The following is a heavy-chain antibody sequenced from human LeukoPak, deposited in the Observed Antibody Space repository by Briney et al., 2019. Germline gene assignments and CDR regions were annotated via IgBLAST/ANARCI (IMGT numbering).Heavy chain of an antibody. V-gene: IGHV1-18*01. CDR3: ARVDYYYYGMDV. Sequence: ASVKVSCKASGGTFSSYAISWVRQAPGQGLEWMGWISAYNGNTNYAQKLQGRVTMTTDTSTSTAYMELRSLRSDDTVVYYCARVDYYYYGMDVWGQGTTVTVSS. CDR2: ISAYNGNT. J-gene: IGHJ6*02. CDR1: GGTFSSYA.